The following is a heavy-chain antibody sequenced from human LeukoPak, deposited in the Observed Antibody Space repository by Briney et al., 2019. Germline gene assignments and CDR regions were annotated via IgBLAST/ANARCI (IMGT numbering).Heavy chain of an antibody. V-gene: IGHV3-33*08. J-gene: IGHJ4*01. CDR1: GFTFSDYY. Sequence: PGGSLRLSCAASGFTFSDYYMSWIRQAPGKGLEWVALIWYDGTDTYYADSVKGRFTISRDDSKNTVYLQMNSLRAEDTAFYYCARGFLDFDFWGHGTLVTVSS. CDR2: IWYDGTDT. CDR3: ARGFLDFDF. D-gene: IGHD3-3*01.